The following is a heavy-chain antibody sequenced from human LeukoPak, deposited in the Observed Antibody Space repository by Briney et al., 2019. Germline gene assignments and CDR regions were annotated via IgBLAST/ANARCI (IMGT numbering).Heavy chain of an antibody. CDR2: IYTSGST. D-gene: IGHD3-3*01. V-gene: IGHV4-61*02. Sequence: PSQTLSLTCPVSGGSISSGSYYWSWIRQPAGKGLEWIGRIYTSGSTNYNPSLKSRVTISVDTSKNQFSLKLSSVTAADTAVYYCARVRAVIIAGGYYYYMDVWGKGTTVTVSS. CDR3: ARVRAVIIAGGYYYYMDV. J-gene: IGHJ6*03. CDR1: GGSISSGSYY.